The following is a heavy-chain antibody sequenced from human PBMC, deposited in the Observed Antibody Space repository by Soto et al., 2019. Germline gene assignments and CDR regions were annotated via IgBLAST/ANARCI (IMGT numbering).Heavy chain of an antibody. V-gene: IGHV1-69*13. CDR1: GGTFSSYA. CDR2: IIPIFGTA. J-gene: IGHJ5*02. Sequence: ASVKVSCKACGGTFSSYAISWVRQAPGQGLEWMGGIIPIFGTANYAQKFQGRVTITADESTSTAYMELSSLRSEDTAVYYCAQYYDFSQYNWFDPWGQGTLVTVSS. D-gene: IGHD3-3*01. CDR3: AQYYDFSQYNWFDP.